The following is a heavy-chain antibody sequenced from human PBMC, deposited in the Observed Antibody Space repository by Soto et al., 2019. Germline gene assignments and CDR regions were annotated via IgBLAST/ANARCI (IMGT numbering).Heavy chain of an antibody. J-gene: IGHJ4*02. V-gene: IGHV6-1*01. D-gene: IGHD6-19*01. Sequence: QVQLQQSGPGLVKPSQTLSLTCAISGDSVFNNTAAWNWTRQSPSKGLEWLGRTYYRTKWYNEYALSVKSRTTINPDTSKNQFSLQLNSVTLDDTAVYYCAREYETGWSTWGQGTLVTVSS. CDR2: TYYRTKWYN. CDR3: AREYETGWST. CDR1: GDSVFNNTAA.